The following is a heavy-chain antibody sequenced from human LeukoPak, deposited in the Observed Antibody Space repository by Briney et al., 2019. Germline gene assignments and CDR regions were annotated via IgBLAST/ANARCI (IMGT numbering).Heavy chain of an antibody. J-gene: IGHJ4*02. D-gene: IGHD6-19*01. V-gene: IGHV4-4*02. CDR3: ARDPWYSSAGYFDY. CDR1: GGSISSSNW. Sequence: SETLSLTCAVSGGSISSSNWWSWDRQPPGKGLEWIGEIYHSGSTNYNPSLKSRVTISVDKSKNQFSLKLSSVTAADTAVYYCARDPWYSSAGYFDYWGQGTLVTVSS. CDR2: IYHSGST.